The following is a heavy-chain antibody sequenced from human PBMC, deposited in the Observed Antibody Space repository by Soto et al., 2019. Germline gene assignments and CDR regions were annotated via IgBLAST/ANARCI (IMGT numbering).Heavy chain of an antibody. D-gene: IGHD1-20*01. V-gene: IGHV3-48*02. CDR3: ARGGCVVTGTPLDY. CDR2: ISSSSSTI. CDR1: GFTFSSYS. J-gene: IGHJ4*02. Sequence: EVQLVESGGGLVQPGGSLRLSCAASGFTFSSYSMNWVRQAPGKGLEWVSYISSSSSTIYYADSVKGRFTISRDNAKNSLYLQMVSLRDEDTAVYYCARGGCVVTGTPLDYFGQGTLVTVSS.